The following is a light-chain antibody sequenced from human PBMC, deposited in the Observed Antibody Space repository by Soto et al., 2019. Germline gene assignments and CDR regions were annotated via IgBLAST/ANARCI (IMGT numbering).Light chain of an antibody. CDR2: EVS. Sequence: QSALTQPASVSGSPGQSITISCTGTSSDVGVYKYVSWYQHHPGKAPKLMIYEVSNRPSGVSNRFSGSKSGNTASLTISGLQAEDEADYYCRSYTSSSTVVFGGGTKLTVL. CDR3: RSYTSSSTVV. V-gene: IGLV2-14*01. CDR1: SSDVGVYKY. J-gene: IGLJ2*01.